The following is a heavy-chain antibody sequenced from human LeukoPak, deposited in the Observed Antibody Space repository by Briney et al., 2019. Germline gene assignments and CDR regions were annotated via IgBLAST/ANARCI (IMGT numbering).Heavy chain of an antibody. V-gene: IGHV1-8*01. CDR1: GYTFTSYD. D-gene: IGHD2-15*01. Sequence: GASVKVSCKASGYTFTSYDINWVRQATGQGLEWMGWMNPNSGNTGYAQKFQGRVTMTRNTSISTAYMELSSLRSEDTAVYYCARSRSYCSGGSCYPYNWFDPWGQGTLVTVSS. J-gene: IGHJ5*02. CDR3: ARSRSYCSGGSCYPYNWFDP. CDR2: MNPNSGNT.